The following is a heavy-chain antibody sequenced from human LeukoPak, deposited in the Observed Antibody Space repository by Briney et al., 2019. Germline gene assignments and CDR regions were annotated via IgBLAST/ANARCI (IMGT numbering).Heavy chain of an antibody. D-gene: IGHD2-21*02. CDR3: ARSGGDLDAFHV. V-gene: IGHV4-30-2*01. Sequence: SETLSLTCTVSGDSISSAGFSWSWLRQPPGTGLEWIGYIYPRGSAYYNPSLKSRVTILVDMSNNQFSLKLNSVTAADTAVYYCARSGGDLDAFHVWGQGTMVTVSS. CDR1: GDSISSAGFS. J-gene: IGHJ3*01. CDR2: IYPRGSA.